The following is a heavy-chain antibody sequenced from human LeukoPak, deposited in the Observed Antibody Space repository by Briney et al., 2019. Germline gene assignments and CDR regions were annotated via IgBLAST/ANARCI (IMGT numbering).Heavy chain of an antibody. CDR3: ARPGLDSGTHYGEFAAFDI. CDR1: GYSFTSYW. CDR2: IYPGDSDT. J-gene: IGHJ3*02. D-gene: IGHD1-26*01. Sequence: GEFLKISCKGSGYSFTSYWIGWVRQMPGKGLEWMGIIYPGDSDTRYSPSCQGQVTISADKSISTAYLQWRSLKASHTAMYHCARPGLDSGTHYGEFAAFDISGHGTMVTVSS. V-gene: IGHV5-51*01.